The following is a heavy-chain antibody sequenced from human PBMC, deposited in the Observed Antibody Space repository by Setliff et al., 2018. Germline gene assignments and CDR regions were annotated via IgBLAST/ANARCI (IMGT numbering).Heavy chain of an antibody. CDR1: GGSFSGYY. D-gene: IGHD6-19*01. J-gene: IGHJ3*02. V-gene: IGHV4-34*01. CDR3: ARESIAVAVWNPSPDAFDI. Sequence: SETLSLTCAVYGGSFSGYYWSWIRQPPGKGLEWIGEINHSGSTNYNPSLKSRVTISVDTSKNHFSLSLSSVTAADTAVYYCARESIAVAVWNPSPDAFDIWGQGTMVTVSS. CDR2: INHSGST.